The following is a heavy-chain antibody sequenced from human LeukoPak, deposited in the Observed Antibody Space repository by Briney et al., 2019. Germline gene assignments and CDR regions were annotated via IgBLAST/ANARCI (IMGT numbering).Heavy chain of an antibody. CDR2: IYYSGST. D-gene: IGHD3-3*01. CDR1: GGSISSYY. V-gene: IGHV4-59*08. CDR3: ARHFGTRRNYYYYGMDV. J-gene: IGHJ6*02. Sequence: SETLSLTCTVSGGSISSYYWSWIRQPPGKGLEWIGYIYYSGSTNYNPSLKSRVTISVDTSKNQFSLKLSSVTAAVTAVYYCARHFGTRRNYYYYGMDVWGQGTTVTVSS.